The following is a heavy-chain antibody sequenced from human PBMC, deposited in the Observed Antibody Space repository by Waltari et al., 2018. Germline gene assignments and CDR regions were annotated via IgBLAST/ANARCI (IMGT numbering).Heavy chain of an antibody. Sequence: EVQLVESGGGLTQPGRSLRLSCTTSGLVFSSFSISWVRQAPGKGLEWVGVMRSKAYGGTPKYAASVRDRFTMSRDDSKSIAYLEMNSLKTEDTAMYFCTTQNTFWSWSYWGRGTLVTVSS. CDR3: TTQNTFWSWSY. CDR2: MRSKAYGGTP. V-gene: IGHV3-49*04. D-gene: IGHD3-3*01. CDR1: GLVFSSFS. J-gene: IGHJ4*02.